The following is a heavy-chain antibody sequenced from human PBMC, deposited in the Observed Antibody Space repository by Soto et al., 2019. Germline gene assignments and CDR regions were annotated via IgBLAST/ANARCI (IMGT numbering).Heavy chain of an antibody. V-gene: IGHV4-4*07. CDR2: IYTSGGT. Sequence: QVQLQESGPGLVKPSETLSLTCTVSGGSISCYYWSWIRQPPGKGLEWIGGIYTSGGTNYNPSLKTRVTIAVDTSKNQFSLKLSSVTAADTAVYYGARCVSRTTYNWFDPWGQGTLVTVSS. D-gene: IGHD1-1*01. CDR1: GGSISCYY. CDR3: ARCVSRTTYNWFDP. J-gene: IGHJ5*02.